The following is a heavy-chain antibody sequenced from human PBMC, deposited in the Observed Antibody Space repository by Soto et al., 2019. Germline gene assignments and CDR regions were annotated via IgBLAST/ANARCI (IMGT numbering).Heavy chain of an antibody. Sequence: QVQLVQSGDEVKKPGSSVKVSCKASGGSFSSYAFSWVRQAPGQGLEWMGGIIPSFGTPNYAQRFQGRVTISADESTTTVYMDLRRLRSEDTAVSYCARGSSSTVGPTGWFDPWGQGTLVTVSS. CDR3: ARGSSSTVGPTGWFDP. V-gene: IGHV1-69*01. CDR1: GGSFSSYA. CDR2: IIPSFGTP. J-gene: IGHJ5*02. D-gene: IGHD1-26*01.